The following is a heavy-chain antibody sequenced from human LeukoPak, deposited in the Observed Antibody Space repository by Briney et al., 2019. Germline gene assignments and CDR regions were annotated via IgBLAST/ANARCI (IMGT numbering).Heavy chain of an antibody. Sequence: PGGSLRLSCAASEFTVSNNYMSWVRQAPGKGLEWVSVIYSGGSTYYADSVKGRFTISRDNSKNTLYLQMNSLRAEDTAVYYCAGGPPALRFLEYYYYYMDVWGKGTTVTVSS. J-gene: IGHJ6*03. CDR1: EFTVSNNY. D-gene: IGHD3-3*01. CDR2: IYSGGST. V-gene: IGHV3-66*02. CDR3: AGGPPALRFLEYYYYYMDV.